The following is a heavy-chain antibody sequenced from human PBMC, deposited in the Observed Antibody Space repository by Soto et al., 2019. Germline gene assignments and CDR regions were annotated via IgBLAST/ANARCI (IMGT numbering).Heavy chain of an antibody. CDR1: GDSFSAYY. D-gene: IGHD5-12*01. Sequence: QVQLVQSGAEVKKPGASVKVSCKTSGDSFSAYYLHWVRQAPGQGLEWLGWINPNGGATKYAQKFWGRVAMTRETAIRNGLPELAKLRSDDNALFFCAGESGGATAPLDYYYFYMDGWGKGTTVTVSS. V-gene: IGHV1-2*02. CDR2: INPNGGAT. CDR3: AGESGGATAPLDYYYFYMDG. J-gene: IGHJ6*03.